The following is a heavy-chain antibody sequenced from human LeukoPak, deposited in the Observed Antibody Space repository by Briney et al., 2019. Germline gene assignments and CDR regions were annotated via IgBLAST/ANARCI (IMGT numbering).Heavy chain of an antibody. CDR2: IYSGGST. D-gene: IGHD3-10*01. J-gene: IGHJ4*02. CDR3: ARRSSRLLWFGYRN. V-gene: IGHV3-66*04. Sequence: AGGSLRLSCAASGFTVSSNYMSWVRQAPGKGLEWVSVIYSGGSTYYADSVKGRFTISRDNSKNTLYLQMNSLRAEDTAVYYCARRSSRLLWFGYRNWGQGTLVTVSS. CDR1: GFTVSSNY.